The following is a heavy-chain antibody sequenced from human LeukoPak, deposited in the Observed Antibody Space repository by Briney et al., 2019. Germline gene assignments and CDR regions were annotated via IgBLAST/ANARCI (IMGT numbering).Heavy chain of an antibody. V-gene: IGHV3-48*01. CDR1: GLTFSFYN. CDR3: ARTDSGGYLSFDQ. D-gene: IGHD3-22*01. J-gene: IGHJ4*02. Sequence: PGGSLRLSCAASGLTFSFYNMHWVRQAPGKGLEWLSYISASSTKVHYADSVKGRFTVSRDNAKNSLYLEMNSLRAEGTAVYYCARTDSGGYLSFDQWGQRPLVTVAS. CDR2: ISASSTKV.